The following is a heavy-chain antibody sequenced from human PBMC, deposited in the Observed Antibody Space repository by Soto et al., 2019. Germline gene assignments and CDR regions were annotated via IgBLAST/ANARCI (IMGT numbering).Heavy chain of an antibody. D-gene: IGHD2-2*03. Sequence: PAETQSLPCTVSGDSVSANSYSWGWIRKSPGKGLEWIGTIYSSENTYYNPSLLRRVTISVDTSKHEFSLRLSSVTAADTAVYYCARLNGYCISTNCHGYYGMEAWGQGTTVTVSS. J-gene: IGHJ6*02. CDR2: IYSSENT. CDR1: GDSVSANSYS. V-gene: IGHV4-39*01. CDR3: ARLNGYCISTNCHGYYGMEA.